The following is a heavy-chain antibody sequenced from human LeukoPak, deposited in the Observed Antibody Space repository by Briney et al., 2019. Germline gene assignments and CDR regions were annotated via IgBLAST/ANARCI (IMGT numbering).Heavy chain of an antibody. V-gene: IGHV1-46*01. CDR2: INPSDGGT. CDR1: GYSFTSYY. J-gene: IGHJ3*02. Sequence: ASVKVSCKASGYSFTSYYIHWVRQAPGQGLEWMGIINPSDGGTRFAQRFQGRVTMTSDTSTSTVYMELSSLRSEDTAAYFCARANYGGNNGAFDIWGQGTKVIVSS. D-gene: IGHD2-15*01. CDR3: ARANYGGNNGAFDI.